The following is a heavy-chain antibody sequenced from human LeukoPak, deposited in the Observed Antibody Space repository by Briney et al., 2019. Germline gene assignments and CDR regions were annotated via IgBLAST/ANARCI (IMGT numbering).Heavy chain of an antibody. CDR2: ISSSSSYI. D-gene: IGHD2-2*01. CDR1: GFTFSSYS. Sequence: GGSLRLSCAASGFTFSSYSVNWVRQAPGKGLEWVSSISSSSSYIYYADSVKGRFTISRDNAKNSLYLQMNSLRAEDTAVYYCARIGYCSSTSCYGYYYYYYYMDVWGKGTTVTVSS. V-gene: IGHV3-21*01. CDR3: ARIGYCSSTSCYGYYYYYYYMDV. J-gene: IGHJ6*03.